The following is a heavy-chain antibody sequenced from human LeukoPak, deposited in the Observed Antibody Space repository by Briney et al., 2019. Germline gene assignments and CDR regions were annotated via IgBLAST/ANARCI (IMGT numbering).Heavy chain of an antibody. CDR2: IYTSGST. J-gene: IGHJ2*01. Sequence: SETLSLTCTVSGGSISSGSYYWSWIRQPAGKGLEWIGRIYTSGSTNYNPSLKSRVTISVDTSKNQFSLKLSSVTAADTAVYYCAREVSQQLVHWYFDLWGRGTLVTVSS. V-gene: IGHV4-61*02. CDR3: AREVSQQLVHWYFDL. CDR1: GGSISSGSYY. D-gene: IGHD6-13*01.